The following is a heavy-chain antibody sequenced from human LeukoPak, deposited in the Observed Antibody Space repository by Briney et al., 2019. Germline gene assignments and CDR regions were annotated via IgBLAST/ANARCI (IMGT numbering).Heavy chain of an antibody. D-gene: IGHD2-2*01. V-gene: IGHV3-66*01. CDR1: GFTVSSNY. CDR3: ARDQERFYQLPSYYYYYGMEV. Sequence: GGSLRLSCAASGFTVSSNYMSWVRQAPGKGLEWVSVIYSGGGTYYADSVKGRFTISRENSKNTLYLQMNSLRAEDTAVYYCARDQERFYQLPSYYYYYGMEVWGQGTTVTVSS. J-gene: IGHJ6*02. CDR2: IYSGGGT.